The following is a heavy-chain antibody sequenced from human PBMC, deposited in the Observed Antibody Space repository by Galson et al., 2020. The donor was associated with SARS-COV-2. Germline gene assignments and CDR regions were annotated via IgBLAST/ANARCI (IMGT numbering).Heavy chain of an antibody. CDR2: FHYSGTT. Sequence: LSETLSLTCTVSGASISSGGFHWGWIRQPPGKGLECIGSFHYSGTTNYNPSPKIRVTISVDTSINQFALKLNSVTATDTAVYYCARFVGYYDSSGYYPYLDSWGQGTLVTVSS. J-gene: IGHJ4*02. V-gene: IGHV4-39*01. CDR1: GASISSGGFH. D-gene: IGHD3-22*01. CDR3: ARFVGYYDSSGYYPYLDS.